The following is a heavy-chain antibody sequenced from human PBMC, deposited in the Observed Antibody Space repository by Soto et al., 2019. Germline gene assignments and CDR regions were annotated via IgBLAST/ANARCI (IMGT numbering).Heavy chain of an antibody. Sequence: GGSLRLSCAASGFTFSSYAMSWVRQAPGKGLEWVSAISGSGGSTYYADSVKGRFTISRDNSKNTLYRQMNSLRAEDTAVFYCAKVKPRKFYDFWSGYFYFDYWGQGTLVTVSS. D-gene: IGHD3-3*01. CDR1: GFTFSSYA. V-gene: IGHV3-23*01. CDR2: ISGSGGST. CDR3: AKVKPRKFYDFWSGYFYFDY. J-gene: IGHJ4*02.